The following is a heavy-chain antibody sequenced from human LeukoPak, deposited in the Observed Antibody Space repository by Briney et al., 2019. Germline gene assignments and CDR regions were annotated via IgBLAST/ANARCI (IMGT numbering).Heavy chain of an antibody. D-gene: IGHD5-12*01. V-gene: IGHV1-69*04. Sequence: SVKVSCKASGGTFSSYAISWVRQAPGQGLEWMGRIVPILGIANYAQKFQGRVTITADKSTSTAYMELSSLRSEDTAVYYCARDSGYDYYFDYWGQGTLVTVSS. J-gene: IGHJ4*02. CDR1: GGTFSSYA. CDR3: ARDSGYDYYFDY. CDR2: IVPILGIA.